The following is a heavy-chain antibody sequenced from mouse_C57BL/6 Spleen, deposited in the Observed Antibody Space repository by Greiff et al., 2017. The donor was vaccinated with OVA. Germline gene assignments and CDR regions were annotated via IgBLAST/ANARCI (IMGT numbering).Heavy chain of an antibody. J-gene: IGHJ3*01. V-gene: IGHV8-8*01. CDR1: GFSLSTFGMG. CDR2: IWWDDDK. Sequence: QVQLQQSGPGILQPSQTLSLTCSFSGFSLSTFGMGVGWIRQPSGKGLEWLAHIWWDDDKSYNPALKSRLTISKDTSTNQVFLKIANVDTADTATYYCARAITTVVATPAWFAYWGQGTLVTVSA. CDR3: ARAITTVVATPAWFAY. D-gene: IGHD1-1*01.